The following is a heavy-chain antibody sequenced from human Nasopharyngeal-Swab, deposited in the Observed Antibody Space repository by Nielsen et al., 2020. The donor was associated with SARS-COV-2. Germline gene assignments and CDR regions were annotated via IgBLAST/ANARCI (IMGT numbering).Heavy chain of an antibody. Sequence: GGSLRLSCAASGFTFSSYWMSWVRQAPGKGLEWVSYISSSSSTIYYADSVKGRFTISRDNAKNSLYLQMNSLRAEDTAVYYCATYYDILTGYSEAFDIWGQGTMVTVSS. CDR1: GFTFSSYW. CDR3: ATYYDILTGYSEAFDI. J-gene: IGHJ3*02. D-gene: IGHD3-9*01. CDR2: ISSSSSTI. V-gene: IGHV3-48*04.